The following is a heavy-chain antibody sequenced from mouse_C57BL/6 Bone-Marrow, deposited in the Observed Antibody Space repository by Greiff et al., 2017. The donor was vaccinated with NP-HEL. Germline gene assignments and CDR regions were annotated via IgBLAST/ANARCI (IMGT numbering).Heavy chain of an antibody. J-gene: IGHJ3*01. CDR3: ARSDITTGFAY. Sequence: LQQPGAELVRPGSSVKLSCKASGYTFTSYWMDWVKQRPGQGLEWIGNIYPSDSETHYNQKFKDKATLTVDKSSSTAYMQLSSLTSEDSAVYYCARSDITTGFAYWGQGTLVTVSA. D-gene: IGHD1-1*01. V-gene: IGHV1-61*01. CDR2: IYPSDSET. CDR1: GYTFTSYW.